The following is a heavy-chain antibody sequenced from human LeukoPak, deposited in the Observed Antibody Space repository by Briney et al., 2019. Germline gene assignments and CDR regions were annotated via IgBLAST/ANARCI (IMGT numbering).Heavy chain of an antibody. CDR2: ISSSGSTI. J-gene: IGHJ4*02. D-gene: IGHD6-19*01. V-gene: IGHV3-11*01. CDR3: ARAPEFSSGWLLDY. CDR1: GFTFSDYY. Sequence: GGSLRLSCAASGFTFSDYYMSWIRQAPGKGLEWVSYISSSGSTIYYADSVKGRSTISRDNAKNSLYLQMNSLRAEDTAVYYCARAPEFSSGWLLDYWGQGTLVTVSS.